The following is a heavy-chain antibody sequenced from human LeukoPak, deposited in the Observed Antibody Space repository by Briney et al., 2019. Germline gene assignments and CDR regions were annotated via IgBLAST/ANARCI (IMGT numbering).Heavy chain of an antibody. CDR3: ARDSWFGAVVDI. CDR2: VYAIGST. J-gene: IGHJ3*02. D-gene: IGHD3-10*01. Sequence: SQTLSLTCTVSGGSLSSGTYYWSWIRQPAGKGLEWIGRVYAIGSTNYNPSLKSRVTISVDTSKNQFSLKLSSVTAADTAVYYCARDSWFGAVVDIRGQGTMVTVSS. CDR1: GGSLSSGTYY. V-gene: IGHV4-61*02.